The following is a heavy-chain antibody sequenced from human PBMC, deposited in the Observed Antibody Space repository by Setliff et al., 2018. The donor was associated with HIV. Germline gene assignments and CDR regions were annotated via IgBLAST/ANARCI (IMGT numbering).Heavy chain of an antibody. CDR3: ARRSGWSLDY. CDR1: GGSMSGSSYY. V-gene: IGHV4-39*02. J-gene: IGHJ4*02. Sequence: PSETLSLTCTVSGGSMSGSSYYWGWIRQPPGKGLEWIGSGVNSGRSYYNPSLKSRVTVSVDTSTNHLSLKLSSVTAADTAVYYCARRSGWSLDYWGQGTLVTVSS. D-gene: IGHD6-19*01. CDR2: GVNSGRS.